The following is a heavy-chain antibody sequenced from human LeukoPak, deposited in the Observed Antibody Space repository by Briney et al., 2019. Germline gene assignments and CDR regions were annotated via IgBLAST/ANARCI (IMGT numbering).Heavy chain of an antibody. D-gene: IGHD3-22*01. CDR1: GGSFSGYY. CDR3: ATGYDSSGYGYYYYYMDV. Sequence: SETLSLTCAVYGGSFSGYYWSWIRQPPGKGLEWIGEINHSGSTNYNPSLKSRVTISVDTSKNQFSLKLSSVTAADTAVYYCATGYDSSGYGYYYYYMDVWGQGTTVTVSS. J-gene: IGHJ6*02. CDR2: INHSGST. V-gene: IGHV4-34*01.